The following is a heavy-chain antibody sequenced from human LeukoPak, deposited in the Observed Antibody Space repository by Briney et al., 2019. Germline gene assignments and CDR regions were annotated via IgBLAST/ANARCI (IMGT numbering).Heavy chain of an antibody. CDR2: ISSNGGST. V-gene: IGHV3-64*01. CDR3: ARVRRIAAAADAFDI. Sequence: QPGGSLRLSCAASGFTFSSYAMHWVRQAPGKGLEYVSAISSNGGSTCYANSVKGRFTISRDNSKNTLYLQMGSLRAEDMAVYYCARVRRIAAAADAFDIWGQGTMVTVSS. D-gene: IGHD6-13*01. CDR1: GFTFSSYA. J-gene: IGHJ3*02.